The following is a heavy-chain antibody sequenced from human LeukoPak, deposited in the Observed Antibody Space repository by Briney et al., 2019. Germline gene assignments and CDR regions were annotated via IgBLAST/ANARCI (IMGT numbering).Heavy chain of an antibody. V-gene: IGHV1-2*02. CDR2: INPNSGGT. J-gene: IGHJ4*02. D-gene: IGHD6-19*01. CDR3: ARPRGSSGWLDY. Sequence: GASVKLSCKAYGYTFTGYYMHWVRQAPGQGLEWMGWINPNSGGTNYAQKFQGRVTMTRDTSISTAYMELSRLRSDDTAVYYCARPRGSSGWLDYWGQGTPVTVSS. CDR1: GYTFTGYY.